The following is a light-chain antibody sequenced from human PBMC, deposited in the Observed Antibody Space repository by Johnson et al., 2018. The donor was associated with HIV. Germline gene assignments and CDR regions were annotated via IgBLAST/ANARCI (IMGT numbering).Light chain of an antibody. CDR3: GKGDSSLGAYV. CDR2: ENN. Sequence: QSVLTQPPSVSAAPGQKVTISCSGSSSNIGNNYVSWYQQLPGTAPKLLIYENNKRPSGIPDRFSGSKSGTSATLAITGLPTGDEADYYCGKGDSSLGAYVFGTGTKVTVL. CDR1: SSNIGNNY. V-gene: IGLV1-51*02. J-gene: IGLJ1*01.